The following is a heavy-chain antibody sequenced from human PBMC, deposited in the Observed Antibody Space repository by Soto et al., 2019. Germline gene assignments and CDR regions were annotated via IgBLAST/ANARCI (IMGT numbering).Heavy chain of an antibody. CDR2: INHSGST. D-gene: IGHD3-10*01. V-gene: IGHV4-34*01. J-gene: IGHJ4*02. CDR3: ARDHYGSGSTFDY. CDR1: GGSFSGYY. Sequence: VQLQQWGAGLLKPSETLSLTCAVYGGSFSGYYWSWIRQPPGKGLEWSGEINHSGSTNYNPSLKSRVTISVDTSKNQFSLKLSSVTAAYTAVYYCARDHYGSGSTFDYWGQGTLVTVSS.